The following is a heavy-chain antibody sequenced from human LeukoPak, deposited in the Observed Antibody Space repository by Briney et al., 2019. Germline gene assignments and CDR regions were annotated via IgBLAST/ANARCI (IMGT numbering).Heavy chain of an antibody. D-gene: IGHD3-22*01. CDR3: ARDRPGGYYDSSGSFEY. CDR2: ISSSSSYI. V-gene: IGHV3-21*01. CDR1: GFTFSSYS. Sequence: GGSLRLSCAASGFTFSSYSMNWVRQAPGKGLEWVSSISSSSSYIYYADSVKGRFTISRDNAKNSLYLQMNSLRAEDTAVYYCARDRPGGYYDSSGSFEYWGQGTLVTVSS. J-gene: IGHJ4*02.